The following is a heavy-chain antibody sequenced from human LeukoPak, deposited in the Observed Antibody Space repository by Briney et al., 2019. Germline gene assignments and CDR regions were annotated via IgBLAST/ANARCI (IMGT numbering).Heavy chain of an antibody. J-gene: IGHJ6*02. CDR2: IIPVFGTA. D-gene: IGHD3-10*01. CDR1: GGTFSSYA. Sequence: GASVKVSCKASGGTFSSYAISWVRQAPGQGLEWMGGIIPVFGTANYAQKFQGRVTITADESTSTAYMELSSLRSEDTAVYYCARGERFRHYYYYYGMDVWGQGTTVTVSS. CDR3: ARGERFRHYYYYYGMDV. V-gene: IGHV1-69*13.